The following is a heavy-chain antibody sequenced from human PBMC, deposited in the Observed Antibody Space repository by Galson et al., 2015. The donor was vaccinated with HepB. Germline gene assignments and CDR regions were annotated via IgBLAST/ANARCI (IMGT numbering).Heavy chain of an antibody. CDR3: ARLNTYYYGSGSYYDWFDP. Sequence: SVKVSCKASGYTFTSYAMNWVRQAPGQGLEWMGWINTNTGNPTYAQGFTGRFVFSLDTSVSTAYLQISSLKAEDTAVYYCARLNTYYYGSGSYYDWFDPWGQGTLVTVSS. CDR1: GYTFTSYA. J-gene: IGHJ5*02. CDR2: INTNTGNP. D-gene: IGHD3-10*01. V-gene: IGHV7-4-1*02.